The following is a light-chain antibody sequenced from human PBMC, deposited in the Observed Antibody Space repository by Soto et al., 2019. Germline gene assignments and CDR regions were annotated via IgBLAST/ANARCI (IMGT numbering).Light chain of an antibody. Sequence: EVVLTQSPGTLSLSLGERSTLSCMTSQSVSSNLAWYQQKPGQAPRLLIYGASTRATGIPARFSGSGSGTEFTLTISSLQSEDFAVYYCQQYNNWPRTFGQGTKVDIK. CDR3: QQYNNWPRT. CDR2: GAS. J-gene: IGKJ1*01. V-gene: IGKV3-15*01. CDR1: QSVSSN.